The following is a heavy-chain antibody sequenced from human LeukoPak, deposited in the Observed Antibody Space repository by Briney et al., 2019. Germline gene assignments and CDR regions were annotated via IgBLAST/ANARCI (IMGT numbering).Heavy chain of an antibody. J-gene: IGHJ3*02. CDR3: ARDSSKIWFGELSVAFDI. CDR2: ISSSSSYI. Sequence: GGSLRLSCAASGFTFSSYSMNWVRQAPGKGLEWVSSISSSSSYIYYADSVKGRFTISRDNAKNSLYLQMNSLRAEDTAVYHCARDSSKIWFGELSVAFDIWGQGTMVTVSS. V-gene: IGHV3-21*01. D-gene: IGHD3-10*01. CDR1: GFTFSSYS.